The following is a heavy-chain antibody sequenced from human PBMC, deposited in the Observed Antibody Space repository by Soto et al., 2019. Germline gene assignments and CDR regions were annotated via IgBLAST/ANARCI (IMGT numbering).Heavy chain of an antibody. J-gene: IGHJ3*02. V-gene: IGHV2-5*01. CDR2: IYWNDDK. Sequence: QITLKESGPTLVKPTQTLTLTCTFSGFSLSTSGVGVGWIRQPPGKALEWLALIYWNDDKRYSPSLKSRLTITKDTPKNQVVLTMTNMDPVDTATYYCAHRRSNYYDSSGYDAFDIWGQGTMVTVSS. CDR1: GFSLSTSGVG. D-gene: IGHD3-22*01. CDR3: AHRRSNYYDSSGYDAFDI.